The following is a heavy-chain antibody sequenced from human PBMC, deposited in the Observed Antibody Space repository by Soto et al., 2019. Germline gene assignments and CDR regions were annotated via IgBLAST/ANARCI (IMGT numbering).Heavy chain of an antibody. Sequence: GSLRLSCAASGFTLSSYALTWVRQGPGKGLEWVSVISASGSDTFFRDSVKGRFTISRDTSKNTLYLQMNSLRAEDTAVYYCAKTIVPAGIDAFDVWGRGTMVTVSS. CDR1: GFTLSSYA. J-gene: IGHJ3*01. V-gene: IGHV3-23*01. CDR2: ISASGSDT. D-gene: IGHD2-2*02. CDR3: AKTIVPAGIDAFDV.